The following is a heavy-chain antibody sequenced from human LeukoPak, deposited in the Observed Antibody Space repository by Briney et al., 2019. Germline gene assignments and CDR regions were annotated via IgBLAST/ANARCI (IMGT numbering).Heavy chain of an antibody. CDR1: GYTFTGYY. Sequence: ASVKVSCKASGYTFTGYYMHWVRQAPGQGLEWMGWINPNSGGTNYAQKFQGWVTMTRDTSISTAYMELSRLRSDDTAVYYCARSRITMVRGVSLIAFDIWGQGTMVTVSS. CDR2: INPNSGGT. D-gene: IGHD3-10*01. J-gene: IGHJ3*02. CDR3: ARSRITMVRGVSLIAFDI. V-gene: IGHV1-2*04.